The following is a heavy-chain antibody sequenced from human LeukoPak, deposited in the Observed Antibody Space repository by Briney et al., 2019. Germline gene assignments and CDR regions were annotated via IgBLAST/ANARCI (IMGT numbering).Heavy chain of an antibody. V-gene: IGHV3-7*01. J-gene: IGHJ4*02. CDR1: GFSFSDYW. D-gene: IGHD2-21*02. Sequence: PGGSLRLSCAASGFSFSDYWMSWVRQPPGKGLEWVANIKEDGSEKYYVDSVKGRITISRDNAKNTLYLQMNSLRAEDTAVYYCARPRAVGTFDYWGQGTLVTVSS. CDR2: IKEDGSEK. CDR3: ARPRAVGTFDY.